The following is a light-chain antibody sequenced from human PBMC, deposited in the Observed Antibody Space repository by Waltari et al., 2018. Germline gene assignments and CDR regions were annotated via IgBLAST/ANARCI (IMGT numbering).Light chain of an antibody. CDR2: WAS. Sequence: DIVMTQSPDSLAVSLGARATIHCKSSQSVLYSSNNKNYLAWYQQKPGQPPKLLIYWASTREPGVPDRFSGSGSGTDFTLTISGLQAEDVAVYYCQQYDTTVWTFGQGTKVEI. CDR1: QSVLYSSNNKNY. CDR3: QQYDTTVWT. V-gene: IGKV4-1*01. J-gene: IGKJ1*01.